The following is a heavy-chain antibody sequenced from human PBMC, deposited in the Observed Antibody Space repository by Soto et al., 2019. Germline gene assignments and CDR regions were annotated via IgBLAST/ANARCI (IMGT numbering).Heavy chain of an antibody. V-gene: IGHV3-23*01. CDR3: AKDRGGWPYYFDY. CDR1: GFTFSSYA. Sequence: GGSLRLSCAASGFTFSSYALTWVRQAPGKGLNWVSSISGSGASTYYADSVKGRFTISRDNSKNTLYLQMNSLRAEDTAVYYCAKDRGGWPYYFDYWGQGTLVTVSS. D-gene: IGHD3-16*01. CDR2: ISGSGAST. J-gene: IGHJ4*02.